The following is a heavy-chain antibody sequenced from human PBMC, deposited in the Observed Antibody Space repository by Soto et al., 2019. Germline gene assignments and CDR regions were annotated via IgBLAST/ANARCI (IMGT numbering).Heavy chain of an antibody. Sequence: PSETLSLTCAVYGGSFSAYYWSWIRQPPGKGLEWIGEINHSGSTNYNPSLKSRVTLSVDTSKNQFSLNLSSVTAADTAVYYCARTSRFAYWGQGTLVTVSS. V-gene: IGHV4-34*01. CDR1: GGSFSAYY. CDR3: ARTSRFAY. D-gene: IGHD6-6*01. J-gene: IGHJ4*02. CDR2: INHSGST.